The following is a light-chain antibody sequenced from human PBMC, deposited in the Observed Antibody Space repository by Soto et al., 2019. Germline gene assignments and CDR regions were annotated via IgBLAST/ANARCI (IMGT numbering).Light chain of an antibody. V-gene: IGKV1-5*01. CDR1: QSISNW. Sequence: DIQMTQSPSTLSASVGDRVSITCRASQSISNWLAWYQQKPGKAPKLLIYDASSLESGVLSMFSRSGSGTEFTLNIGSLQPEDFAPHYCQHYNMFSRTFCQGTKEDIK. J-gene: IGKJ1*01. CDR2: DAS. CDR3: QHYNMFSRT.